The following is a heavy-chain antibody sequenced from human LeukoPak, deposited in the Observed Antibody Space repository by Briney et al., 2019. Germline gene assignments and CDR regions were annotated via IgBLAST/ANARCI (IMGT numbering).Heavy chain of an antibody. Sequence: GGSLRLSCAASGFTFSSYAMHWVRQAPGKGLEWVAVISYDGSNKYYADSVKGRFTISRDNSKNTLYLQMNSLRAEDTAVYYCAREGNVDGYPCYFDYWGQGTLVTVSS. J-gene: IGHJ4*02. V-gene: IGHV3-30-3*01. CDR3: AREGNVDGYPCYFDY. CDR1: GFTFSSYA. CDR2: ISYDGSNK. D-gene: IGHD5-24*01.